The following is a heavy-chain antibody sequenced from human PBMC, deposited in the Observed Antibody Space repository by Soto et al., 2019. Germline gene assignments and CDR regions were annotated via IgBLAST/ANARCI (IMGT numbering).Heavy chain of an antibody. CDR1: GYTFTSYG. D-gene: IGHD2-2*01. CDR3: ARDSILGYCSSTSCYALAY. CDR2: ISAYNGNT. J-gene: IGHJ4*02. Sequence: ASVKVSCKASGYTFTSYGISWVRQAPGQGLEWMGWISAYNGNTNYAQKLQGRVTMTTDTSTSTAYMELRSLRSEDTAVYYCARDSILGYCSSTSCYALAYWGQGTLVTVSS. V-gene: IGHV1-18*01.